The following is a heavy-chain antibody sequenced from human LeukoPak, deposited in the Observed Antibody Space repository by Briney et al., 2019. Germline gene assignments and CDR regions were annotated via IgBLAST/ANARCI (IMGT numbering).Heavy chain of an antibody. CDR1: GGSFSGYC. CDR2: INHSGST. D-gene: IGHD3-10*01. V-gene: IGHV4-34*01. Sequence: HPSETLSLTCAVYGGSFSGYCWSWIRQPPGKGLEWIGEINHSGSTNYNPSLKSRVTISVDTSKDQFSLKLSSVTAADTAVYYCARHGYGSGSYLFDYWGQGTLSPSPQ. J-gene: IGHJ4*02. CDR3: ARHGYGSGSYLFDY.